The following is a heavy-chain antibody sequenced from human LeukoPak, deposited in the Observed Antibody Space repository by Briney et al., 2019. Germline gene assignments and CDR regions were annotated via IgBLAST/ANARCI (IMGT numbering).Heavy chain of an antibody. V-gene: IGHV3-66*01. CDR1: GFTVSSNY. J-gene: IGHJ3*02. CDR3: ARALGGDDYGDYGAFDI. D-gene: IGHD4-17*01. CDR2: IYSGGST. Sequence: GGSLRLSCAASGFTVSSNYMSWVRQAPGKGLEWVSVIYSGGSTYYADSVKGRFTISRDKSKNTLYLQMNSLRAEDTAVYYCARALGGDDYGDYGAFDIWGQGTMVTVSS.